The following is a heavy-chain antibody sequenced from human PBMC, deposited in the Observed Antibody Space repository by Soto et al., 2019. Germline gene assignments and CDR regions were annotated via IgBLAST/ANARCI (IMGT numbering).Heavy chain of an antibody. CDR1: GFTLSSYN. D-gene: IGHD1-1*01. CDR3: ARVSRTTERY. CDR2: IDSHGSPI. J-gene: IGHJ4*02. Sequence: EVQLVESGGDLVQPGGSLRLSCAASGFTLSSYNMNWVRQAPGKGLEWVAYIDSHGSPIYYADSVKGRFTISRDNAQNSLFLQMNSLRVEDTAVYYCARVSRTTERYWGPGTLVTVSS. V-gene: IGHV3-48*01.